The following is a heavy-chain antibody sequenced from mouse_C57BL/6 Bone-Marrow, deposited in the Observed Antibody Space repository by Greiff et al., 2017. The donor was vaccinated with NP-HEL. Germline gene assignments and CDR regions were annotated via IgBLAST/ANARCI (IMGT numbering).Heavy chain of an antibody. CDR1: GFSLTSYG. Sequence: VKLVESGPGLVAPSQSLSITCTVSGFSLTSYGVHWVRQPPGKGLEWLVVIWSDGSTTYNSALKSRLSISKDNSKSKVFLKMNSLQTDDTAMYYCARDYGSSYWYFDVWGTGTTVTVSS. V-gene: IGHV2-6*03. CDR3: ARDYGSSYWYFDV. D-gene: IGHD1-1*01. CDR2: IWSDGST. J-gene: IGHJ1*03.